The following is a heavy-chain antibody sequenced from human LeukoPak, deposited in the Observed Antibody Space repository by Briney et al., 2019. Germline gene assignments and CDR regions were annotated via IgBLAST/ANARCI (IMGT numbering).Heavy chain of an antibody. CDR3: AREKFLEWYAVAGTFGYFDY. D-gene: IGHD6-19*01. Sequence: PGGSLRLSCAASGFTFSNYWMSWVRQAPGKGLEWVANIKQDGSEKYYVDSVKGRFTIFRDNAKNSLYLQMNSLRAEDTAVYYCAREKFLEWYAVAGTFGYFDYWGQGTLDTVSS. CDR1: GFTFSNYW. CDR2: IKQDGSEK. J-gene: IGHJ4*02. V-gene: IGHV3-7*03.